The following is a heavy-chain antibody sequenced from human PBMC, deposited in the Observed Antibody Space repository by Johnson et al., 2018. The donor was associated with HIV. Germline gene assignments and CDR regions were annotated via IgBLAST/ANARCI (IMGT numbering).Heavy chain of an antibody. CDR1: GFTFSSYA. Sequence: VQLVESGGGVVQPGRSLRLSCAASGFTFSSYAMHWVRQAPGKGLEWVAVISYDGSNKYYADSVKGRFTISRDNSKNTLYLQMNSLRAEDTAVYYCAREREQQLVLGVDAVDIWGQGTMVTVSS. D-gene: IGHD6-13*01. J-gene: IGHJ3*02. CDR3: AREREQQLVLGVDAVDI. CDR2: ISYDGSNK. V-gene: IGHV3-30*04.